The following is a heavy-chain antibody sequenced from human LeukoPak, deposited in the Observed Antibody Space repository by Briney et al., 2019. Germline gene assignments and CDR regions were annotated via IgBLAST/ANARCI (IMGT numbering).Heavy chain of an antibody. CDR1: GFTFSKAW. J-gene: IGHJ5*02. CDR2: ITPDGSAT. D-gene: IGHD2-15*01. V-gene: IGHV3-7*05. Sequence: GGSLRLSCAASGFTFSKAWMSWVRQAPGKGLEWVANITPDGSATYYMDSVKGRFTISRDNAKNSLSLQMNSLRAEDTAVYYCVRWSVAWGSWGQGTLVTVSS. CDR3: VRWSVAWGS.